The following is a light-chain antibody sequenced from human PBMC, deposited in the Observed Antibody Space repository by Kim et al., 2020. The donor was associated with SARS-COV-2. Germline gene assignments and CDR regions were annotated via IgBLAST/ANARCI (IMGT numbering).Light chain of an antibody. CDR3: QQYDNWPPLT. V-gene: IGKV3-15*01. Sequence: EIVMTQSPATLSVSPGERATLPCRASQSVSSNLAWYQQAPGQAPRLLIYGASTRATGIPARFSGSGSGTEFTLTISSLQSEDFAVYYCQQYDNWPPLTFGGGTKVDIK. J-gene: IGKJ4*01. CDR2: GAS. CDR1: QSVSSN.